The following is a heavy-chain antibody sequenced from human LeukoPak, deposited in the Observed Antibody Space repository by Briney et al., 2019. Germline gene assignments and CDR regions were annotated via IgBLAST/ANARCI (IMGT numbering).Heavy chain of an antibody. V-gene: IGHV1-18*01. J-gene: IGHJ5*02. CDR2: ISAYNGNT. CDR3: ARVGCSSTSCSNWFDP. CDR1: GYTFTSYG. Sequence: GASVKVSCKASGYTFTSYGISWVRQAPGQGLEWMGWISAYNGNTNYAQKLQGRVTMTTDTSTSTAYMELRSLRSDDTAVYYCARVGCSSTSCSNWFDPWGQGTLVTVSS. D-gene: IGHD2-2*01.